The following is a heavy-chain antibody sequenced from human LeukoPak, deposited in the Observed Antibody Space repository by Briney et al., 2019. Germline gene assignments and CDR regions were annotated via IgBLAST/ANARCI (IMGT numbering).Heavy chain of an antibody. CDR3: AREGALPYALDI. CDR1: GFTFSSYS. Sequence: GGSLRLPCAASGFTFSSYSMNWVCQAPGKGLEWVSSISSSSSYIYYADSVKCRFTISRDNAKNSLYLQMNSLRAEDTAVYYCAREGALPYALDICGQGTMVTVSS. J-gene: IGHJ3*02. CDR2: ISSSSSYI. D-gene: IGHD4/OR15-4a*01. V-gene: IGHV3-21*01.